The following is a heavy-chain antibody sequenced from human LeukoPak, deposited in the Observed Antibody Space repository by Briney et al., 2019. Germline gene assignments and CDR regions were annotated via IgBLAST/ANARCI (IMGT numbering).Heavy chain of an antibody. CDR3: ARVGFRDFWSGYDAFDI. J-gene: IGHJ3*02. D-gene: IGHD3-3*01. CDR1: GYSISSGYY. V-gene: IGHV4-38-2*01. CDR2: IYHSGST. Sequence: PWETLSLTCAVSGYSISSGYYWGWIRQPPGKGLEWIGSIYHSGSTYYNPSLKSRVTISVDTSKNQFSLKLSSVTAADTAVYYCARVGFRDFWSGYDAFDIWGQGTMVTVSS.